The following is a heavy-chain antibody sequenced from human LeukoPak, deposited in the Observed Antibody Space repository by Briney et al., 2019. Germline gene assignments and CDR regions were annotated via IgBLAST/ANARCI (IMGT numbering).Heavy chain of an antibody. J-gene: IGHJ3*02. V-gene: IGHV4-59*01. CDR3: ARDLNSEMNYYGAFDI. D-gene: IGHD3-22*01. Sequence: NPSETLSLTCTVSGGSISSYYWSWIRQPPGKGLEWIGYIYYSGSTNYNPSLKSRVTIPVDTSKNQFSLKLSSVTAADTAVYYCARDLNSEMNYYGAFDIWGQGTMVTVSS. CDR2: IYYSGST. CDR1: GGSISSYY.